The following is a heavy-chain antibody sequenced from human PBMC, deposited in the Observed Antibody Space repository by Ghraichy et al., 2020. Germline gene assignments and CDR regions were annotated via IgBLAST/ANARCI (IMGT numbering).Heavy chain of an antibody. CDR1: GGSISSGGYY. CDR2: IYYSGST. D-gene: IGHD6-13*01. V-gene: IGHV4-31*03. Sequence: SETLSFTCTVSGGSISSGGYYWSWIRQHPGKGLEWIGYIYYSGSTYYNPSLKSRVTISVDTSKNQFSLKLSSVTAADTAVYYCAREGGEAAAGYFDYWGQGTLVTVSS. CDR3: AREGGEAAAGYFDY. J-gene: IGHJ4*02.